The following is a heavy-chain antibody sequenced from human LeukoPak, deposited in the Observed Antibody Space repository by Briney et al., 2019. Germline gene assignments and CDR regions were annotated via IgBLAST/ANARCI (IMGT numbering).Heavy chain of an antibody. CDR3: AVTGLDVDL. V-gene: IGHV1-18*01. CDR1: GYTFTSYG. D-gene: IGHD2-21*02. J-gene: IGHJ2*01. CDR2: ISDYNGNR. Sequence: GASVKVSCKASGYTFTSYGISWVRQAPGQGLEWMGWISDYNGNRNYAQKVQGRVTMTTDTSTSRAYMELRSLRSDDTAVYDCAVTGLDVDLWGRGTLVTVSS.